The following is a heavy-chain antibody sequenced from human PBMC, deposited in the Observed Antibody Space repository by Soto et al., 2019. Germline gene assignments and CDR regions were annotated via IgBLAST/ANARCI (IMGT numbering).Heavy chain of an antibody. Sequence: QVQLVESGGGVVQPGRSLRLSCAASGFTFSSYGMHWVRQAPGKGLEWVAVIWYDGSNKYYADSVKGRFTISRDNSKNTLYLQMNSLRAEDTAVYYYARGDFWSGGSYGMDVWGQGTTVTVSS. CDR3: ARGDFWSGGSYGMDV. V-gene: IGHV3-33*01. CDR2: IWYDGSNK. CDR1: GFTFSSYG. D-gene: IGHD3-3*01. J-gene: IGHJ6*02.